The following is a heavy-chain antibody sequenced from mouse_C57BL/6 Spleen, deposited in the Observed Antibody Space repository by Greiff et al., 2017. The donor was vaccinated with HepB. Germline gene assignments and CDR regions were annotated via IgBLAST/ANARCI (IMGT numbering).Heavy chain of an antibody. CDR2: ISYDGSN. J-gene: IGHJ3*01. V-gene: IGHV3-6*01. CDR1: GYSITSGYY. CDR3: ARDHDYGWFAY. D-gene: IGHD2-4*01. Sequence: EVQRVESGPGLVKPSQSLSLTCSVTGYSITSGYYWNWIRQFPGNKLEWMGYISYDGSNNYNPSLKNRISITRDTSKNQFFLKLNSVTTEDTATYYCARDHDYGWFAYWGQGTLVTVSA.